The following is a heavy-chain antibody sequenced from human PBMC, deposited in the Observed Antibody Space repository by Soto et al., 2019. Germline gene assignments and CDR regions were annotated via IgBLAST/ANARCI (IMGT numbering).Heavy chain of an antibody. CDR1: GFTFSSYA. D-gene: IGHD6-19*01. Sequence: GSLRLSCAASGFTFSSYAMSWVRQAPGKGLEWVSAISGSGGSTYYADSVKGRFTISRDNSKNTLYLQMNSLRAEDTAVYYCARTKIAVAVPHWFDPWGQGTLVTVSS. CDR2: ISGSGGST. J-gene: IGHJ5*02. CDR3: ARTKIAVAVPHWFDP. V-gene: IGHV3-23*01.